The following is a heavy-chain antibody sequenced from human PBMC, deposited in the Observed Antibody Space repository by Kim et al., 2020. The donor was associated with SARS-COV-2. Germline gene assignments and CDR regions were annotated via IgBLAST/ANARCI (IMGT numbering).Heavy chain of an antibody. J-gene: IGHJ6*02. CDR3: AKSVCSSTSCYYPPARDYYYYYGMDV. V-gene: IGHV1-46*01. D-gene: IGHD2-2*01. Sequence: ASVKVSCKASGYTFTSYYMHWVRQAPGQGLEWMGIINPSGGSTSYAQKFQGRVTMTRDTSTSTVYMELSSLRSEDTAVYYCAKSVCSSTSCYYPPARDYYYYYGMDVWGQGTTVTVSS. CDR2: INPSGGST. CDR1: GYTFTSYY.